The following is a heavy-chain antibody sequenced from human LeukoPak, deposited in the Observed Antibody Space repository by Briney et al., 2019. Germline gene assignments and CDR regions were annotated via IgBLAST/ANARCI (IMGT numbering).Heavy chain of an antibody. CDR1: GYTFTSYG. V-gene: IGHV1-18*01. Sequence: ASVKVSCKASGYTFTSYGISWVRQAPGQGLEWMGWISAYNGNTNYAQKLQGRVTMTTDTSTSTAYMELGSLRSDDTAVYYCARDEGSSGYYRDAFDIWGQGTMVTVSS. D-gene: IGHD3-22*01. CDR2: ISAYNGNT. CDR3: ARDEGSSGYYRDAFDI. J-gene: IGHJ3*02.